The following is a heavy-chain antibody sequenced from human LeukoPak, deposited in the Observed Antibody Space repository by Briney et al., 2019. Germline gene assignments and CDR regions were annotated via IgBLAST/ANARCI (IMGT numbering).Heavy chain of an antibody. CDR3: ARRSSSWKNWFDP. CDR1: VGSLDSNS. J-gene: IGHJ5*02. D-gene: IGHD6-13*01. Sequence: KSSETLSLTCTVSVGSLDSNSWTWIRQPPGKGLEWIGYIYYSGTTNYDPSLKSRVTMSVDMSKNQFSLKLSSVTAADTAVYYCARRSSSWKNWFDPWGQGTLVTVSS. CDR2: IYYSGTT. V-gene: IGHV4-59*01.